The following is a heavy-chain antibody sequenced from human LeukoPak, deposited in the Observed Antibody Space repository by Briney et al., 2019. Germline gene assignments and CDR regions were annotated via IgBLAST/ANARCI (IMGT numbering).Heavy chain of an antibody. D-gene: IGHD4-17*01. CDR1: GVSISSGGFY. Sequence: SETLSLTCSVSGVSISSGGFYWSWIRQPPGKGLEWIGYIYYSGSTYYNPSLKSRVTISVNTSKNQFSLKLSSVTAADTAVYYCARAQHPTTVPDYWGQGTLVTVSS. J-gene: IGHJ4*02. V-gene: IGHV4-30-4*01. CDR2: IYYSGST. CDR3: ARAQHPTTVPDY.